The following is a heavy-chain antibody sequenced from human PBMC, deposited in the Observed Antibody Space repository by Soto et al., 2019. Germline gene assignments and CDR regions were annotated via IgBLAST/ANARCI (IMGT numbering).Heavy chain of an antibody. V-gene: IGHV4-59*01. D-gene: IGHD1-20*01. CDR1: GGSISSYY. J-gene: IGHJ5*02. CDR2: IYYSGST. CDR3: ARDRDNWDKSNWFDP. Sequence: QVQLQESGPGLVKPSETLSLTCTVSGGSISSYYWSWIRQPPGKGLEWIGYIYYSGSTNYNPSLKSRVTISVDTSKNQFSLKLGSVTAADTAVYYCARDRDNWDKSNWFDPWGQGTLVTVSS.